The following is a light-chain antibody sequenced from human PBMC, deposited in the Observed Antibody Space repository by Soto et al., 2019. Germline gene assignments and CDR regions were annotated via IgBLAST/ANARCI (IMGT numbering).Light chain of an antibody. Sequence: VVLTQYPGTLSLSPGERATLYCRASQSIINNYLPWYQQRPGQAPRLLLYGSSDRATGIPGRFSGSGSVTDFTLTISRLEPEDFVVYYCHQYDSTPPYTFGQGTKMEI. CDR2: GSS. J-gene: IGKJ2*01. CDR3: HQYDSTPPYT. CDR1: QSIINNY. V-gene: IGKV3-20*01.